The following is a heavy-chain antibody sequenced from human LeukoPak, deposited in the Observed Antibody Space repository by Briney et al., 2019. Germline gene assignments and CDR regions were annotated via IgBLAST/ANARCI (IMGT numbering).Heavy chain of an antibody. J-gene: IGHJ4*02. V-gene: IGHV3-48*01. Sequence: PGGSLRLSCAASGFTFSSYSMNWVRQAPGKVLEWVSYISDTSSSIYYADSVKGRFTISRDNAKNSLYLQMNSLRAEDTAVYYCARGRWLQLRPNFDYWGQGTLVTVSS. CDR1: GFTFSSYS. CDR3: ARGRWLQLRPNFDY. CDR2: ISDTSSSI. D-gene: IGHD5-24*01.